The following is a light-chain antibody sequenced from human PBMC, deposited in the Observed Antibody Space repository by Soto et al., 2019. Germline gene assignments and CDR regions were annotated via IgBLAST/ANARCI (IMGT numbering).Light chain of an antibody. CDR2: EVS. Sequence: QSVLTQPASVSGSPGQSITISCTGTRTDVGGYNFVSWYQQHPGKAPKLIIYEVSNRPSGVSNRFSGSKSDNTASLTISGLQAEDEADYYCCSYVSSKTYVFGTGTEVTVL. J-gene: IGLJ1*01. CDR1: RTDVGGYNF. CDR3: CSYVSSKTYV. V-gene: IGLV2-14*01.